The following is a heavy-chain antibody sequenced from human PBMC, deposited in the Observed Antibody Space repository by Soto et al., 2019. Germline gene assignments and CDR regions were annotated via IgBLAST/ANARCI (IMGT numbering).Heavy chain of an antibody. J-gene: IGHJ4*02. Sequence: QVQLVESGGGVVQPGRSLRLSCAASGFTFSSYAMHWVRQAPGKGLEWVAVISYDGSNKYYADSVKGRFTISRDNSKNTLYLQMNSLRAEDTAVYYCASHNYDSSGYYVDYWGQGTLVTVSS. V-gene: IGHV3-30-3*01. CDR1: GFTFSSYA. D-gene: IGHD3-22*01. CDR2: ISYDGSNK. CDR3: ASHNYDSSGYYVDY.